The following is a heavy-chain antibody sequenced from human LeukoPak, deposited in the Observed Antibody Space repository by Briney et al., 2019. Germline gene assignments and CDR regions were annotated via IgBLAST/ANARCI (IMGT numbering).Heavy chain of an antibody. CDR3: ARLAAAGYYYYYYMDV. J-gene: IGHJ6*03. CDR2: ISRTSEST. V-gene: IGHV3-21*04. CDR1: GFSFNTYS. Sequence: PGGSLRLSCAASGFSFNTYSMTWVRQAPGKGLEWVSIISRTSESTFYADSVKGRFTISRDNAKNSLYLQMNSLRAEDTALYYCARLAAAGYYYYYYMDVWGKGTTVTVSS. D-gene: IGHD6-13*01.